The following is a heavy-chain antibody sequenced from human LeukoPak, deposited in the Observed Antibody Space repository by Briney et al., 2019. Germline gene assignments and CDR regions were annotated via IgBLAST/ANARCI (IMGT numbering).Heavy chain of an antibody. V-gene: IGHV3-43*01. J-gene: IGHJ4*02. CDR3: AKDMGAGSWYVGIDY. Sequence: GGSLRLSCAASGFTFDDYTMHWVRQAPGKGLEWVSLISWDGGSTYYADSVKGRFTISRDNSKNSLYLQMNSLRTEDTALYYCAKDMGAGSWYVGIDYWGQGTLVTVSS. CDR2: ISWDGGST. CDR1: GFTFDDYT. D-gene: IGHD6-13*01.